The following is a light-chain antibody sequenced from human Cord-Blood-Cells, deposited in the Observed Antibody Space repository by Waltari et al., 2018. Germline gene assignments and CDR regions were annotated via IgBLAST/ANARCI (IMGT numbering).Light chain of an antibody. CDR2: LNSDGSH. J-gene: IGLJ2*01. V-gene: IGLV4-69*01. CDR1: SGHSSYA. Sequence: QLVLTQSPSVSASLGASVKLTCTLSSGHSSYALARHQQQPEKGPRYLMKLNSDGSHSKGDGIPDRFSGSSSGAERYLTISSLQSEDEADYYCQTWGTGSVVFGGGTKLTVL. CDR3: QTWGTGSVV.